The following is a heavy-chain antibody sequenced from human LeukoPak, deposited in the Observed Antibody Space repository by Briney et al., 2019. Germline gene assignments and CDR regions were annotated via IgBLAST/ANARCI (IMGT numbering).Heavy chain of an antibody. D-gene: IGHD3-10*01. CDR1: GFTFSYSS. J-gene: IGHJ4*02. CDR2: ISSSSSYM. Sequence: GGSLRLSCAASGFTFSYSSMNWVRQAPGKGLEWVSSISSSSSYMYYAASVKGRFTISRDNAKNSLYLQMNSLRAEDTAVYYCASHSHYYGSGSYDYWGQGTLVTVSS. V-gene: IGHV3-21*01. CDR3: ASHSHYYGSGSYDY.